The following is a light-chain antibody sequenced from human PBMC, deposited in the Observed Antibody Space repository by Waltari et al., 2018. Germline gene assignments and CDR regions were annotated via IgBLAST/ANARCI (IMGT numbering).Light chain of an antibody. J-gene: IGLJ3*02. CDR3: SSRANSITWV. Sequence: QSALTQTASVSGSPGQSITISCTATSSDFGANKYVPWYQQHPGKPPKIMVYDVTERPSGVSNRFSGSKSGSTASLTISGIQTEDEAGYYCSSRANSITWVFGGGTKVTVL. CDR1: SSDFGANKY. V-gene: IGLV2-14*03. CDR2: DVT.